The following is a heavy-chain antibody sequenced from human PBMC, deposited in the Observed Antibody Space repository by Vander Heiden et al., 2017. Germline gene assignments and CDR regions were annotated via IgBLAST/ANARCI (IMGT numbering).Heavy chain of an antibody. CDR2: IKEDGSQK. D-gene: IGHD1-26*01. V-gene: IGHV3-7*01. CDR3: VREPTAGAYYFDY. Sequence: EVQLVESGGGLVQPGGSLRLSCAASGFTFSSFWMTWVRQAPGKGLEWVDNIKEDGSQKYHLDSVKGRFTISRDNAKNSLYLQMDSLRAEDTAVYYCVREPTAGAYYFDYWGQGTLVTVSS. CDR1: GFTFSSFW. J-gene: IGHJ4*02.